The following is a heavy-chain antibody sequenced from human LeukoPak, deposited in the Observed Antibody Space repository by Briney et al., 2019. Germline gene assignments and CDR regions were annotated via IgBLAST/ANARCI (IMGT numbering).Heavy chain of an antibody. CDR2: IIPILGIA. CDR3: ARGYYDSSGYWGY. CDR1: GYTFTSYD. J-gene: IGHJ4*02. D-gene: IGHD3-22*01. V-gene: IGHV1-69*04. Sequence: ASVKVSCKASGYTFTSYDINWVRQATGQGLEWMGRIIPILGIANYAQKFQGRVTITADKSTSTAYMELSSLRSEDTAVYYCARGYYDSSGYWGYWGQGTLVTVSS.